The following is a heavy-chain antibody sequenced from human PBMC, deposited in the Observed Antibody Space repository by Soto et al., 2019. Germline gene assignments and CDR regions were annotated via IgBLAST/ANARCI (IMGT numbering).Heavy chain of an antibody. J-gene: IGHJ4*02. CDR1: SGSFSGYY. CDR3: ARAPKVSGSSQTRPDF. D-gene: IGHD6-6*01. CDR2: ISQSGNT. V-gene: IGHV4-34*01. Sequence: SETLSLTCSIYSGSFSGYYWSWIRQPPGKGLEWIGEISQSGNTNYRPSLKSRVSISIATSKKQFSLNLASVSAADTAVYYCARAPKVSGSSQTRPDFWGQGTLVTVSS.